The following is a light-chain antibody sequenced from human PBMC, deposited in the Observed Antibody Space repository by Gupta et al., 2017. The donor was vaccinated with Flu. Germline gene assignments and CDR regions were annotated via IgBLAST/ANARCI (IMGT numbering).Light chain of an antibody. Sequence: QSVLTQPPSASGTPGQRVTISCSCSSSNIGSNTVDWYQQLPGTAPKLLIYTNNQRPSGVPDRFSGSKSGTSASLAISGLQSEDEADYYCAAWDDSLNGLYVFGTGTKVTVL. CDR3: AAWDDSLNGLYV. J-gene: IGLJ1*01. CDR2: TNN. V-gene: IGLV1-44*01. CDR1: SSNIGSNT.